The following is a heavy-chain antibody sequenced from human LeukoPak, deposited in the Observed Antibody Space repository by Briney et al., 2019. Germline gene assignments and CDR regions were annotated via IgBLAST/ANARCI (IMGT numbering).Heavy chain of an antibody. V-gene: IGHV4-59*01. Sequence: SETLSLTCTVSGGSISSYYWSWIRQPPGKGLEWIGYIYYSGSTNYNPSLKSRVTISVDTSKNQFSLKLSSVTAADTAVYYCARAGSKFGAFDIWGQGTMVTVSS. CDR3: ARAGSKFGAFDI. J-gene: IGHJ3*02. D-gene: IGHD3-10*01. CDR2: IYYSGST. CDR1: GGSISSYY.